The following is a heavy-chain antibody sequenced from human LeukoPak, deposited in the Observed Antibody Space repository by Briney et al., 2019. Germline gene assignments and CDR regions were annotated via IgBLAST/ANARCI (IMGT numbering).Heavy chain of an antibody. V-gene: IGHV3-21*01. D-gene: IGHD1-26*01. Sequence: PGGSLRLSCAASGFTFSSYSMNWVRQAPGKGLEWVSSISSRSSYIYYADSVKGRFSISRDNAKNSLYLQMNSLRAEDTAVYYCARDLGSGNYHDAFDIWGQGTMVTVSS. CDR1: GFTFSSYS. CDR3: ARDLGSGNYHDAFDI. J-gene: IGHJ3*02. CDR2: ISSRSSYI.